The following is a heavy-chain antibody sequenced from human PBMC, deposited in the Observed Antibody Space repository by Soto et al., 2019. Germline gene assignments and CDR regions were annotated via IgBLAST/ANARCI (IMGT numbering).Heavy chain of an antibody. V-gene: IGHV1-18*01. CDR1: GYTFTRYG. CDR2: ISGYNGDT. CDR3: ARDRGRGGSYYIYFYGMYG. Sequence: ASVKVSCKASGYTFTRYGISWVRQAPGQGLEWMGWISGYNGDTNYAQKLQGRVTMTTDTSTTTAYMELRSLRSDDTAVYYCARDRGRGGSYYIYFYGMYGWGKGTTVTVSS. D-gene: IGHD1-26*01. J-gene: IGHJ6*04.